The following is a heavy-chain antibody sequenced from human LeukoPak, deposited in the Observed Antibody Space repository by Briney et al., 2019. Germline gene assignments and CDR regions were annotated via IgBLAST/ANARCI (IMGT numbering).Heavy chain of an antibody. CDR1: GGSFSSYY. V-gene: IGHV4-34*01. CDR3: AQWGNNMDV. J-gene: IGHJ6*03. Sequence: TSETLSLTCTVYGGSFSSYYWHWFRQPPGKGPEWIGQINYSGSTKYNPSLKSRVTISIDTSKNQFSLKLNSVTAADTAVYYCAQWGNNMDVWGKGTTLIVSS. CDR2: INYSGST. D-gene: IGHD3-16*01.